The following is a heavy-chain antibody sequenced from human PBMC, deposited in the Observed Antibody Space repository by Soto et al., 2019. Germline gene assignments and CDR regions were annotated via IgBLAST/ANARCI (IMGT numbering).Heavy chain of an antibody. CDR2: IIPILGIA. J-gene: IGHJ3*02. Sequence: ASVKVSCKASGGTFSSYTISWVRQAPGQGLEWMGRIIPILGIANYAQKFQGRVTITADKSTSTAYMELSSLRSEDTAVYYCARDRSHISVTQFGWVADIWGQGTMVTVSS. D-gene: IGHD4-17*01. V-gene: IGHV1-69*04. CDR1: GGTFSSYT. CDR3: ARDRSHISVTQFGWVADI.